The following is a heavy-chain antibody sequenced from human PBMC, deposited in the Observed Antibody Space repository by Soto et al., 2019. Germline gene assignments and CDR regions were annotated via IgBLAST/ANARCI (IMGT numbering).Heavy chain of an antibody. CDR3: ARNKGAAIGY. CDR2: IYYSGST. V-gene: IGHV4-31*03. CDR1: GGSISSRGYY. D-gene: IGHD6-13*01. J-gene: IGHJ4*02. Sequence: SETLSLTCTASGGSISSRGYYWSWIRQHPGKGLEWIGYIYYSGSTYYNPSLKSRVTISVDTSKNQFSLELSSVTAADTAVYYCARNKGAAIGYWGQGTLVTVSS.